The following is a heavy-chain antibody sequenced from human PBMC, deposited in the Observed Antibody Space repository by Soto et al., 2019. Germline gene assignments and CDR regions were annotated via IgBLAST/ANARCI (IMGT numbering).Heavy chain of an antibody. J-gene: IGHJ4*01. CDR2: IFHSGRT. D-gene: IGHD2-15*01. Sequence: SETLSLTCTVSGGSISSGGYSWTWIRQHPGKGLEWIGHIFHSGRTYYSPSLKSRVTISVDTSKNQFSLNLSSVTAADTAIYYCARWVEVSLDYFDSWGHGTPVTVSS. CDR1: GGSISSGGYS. V-gene: IGHV4-31*03. CDR3: ARWVEVSLDYFDS.